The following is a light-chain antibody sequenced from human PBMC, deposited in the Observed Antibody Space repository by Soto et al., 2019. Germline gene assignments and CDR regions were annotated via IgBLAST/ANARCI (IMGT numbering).Light chain of an antibody. CDR1: QTVYNNY. CDR2: GAS. J-gene: IGKJ4*01. V-gene: IGKV3-20*01. CDR3: QQYGSSALT. Sequence: EIVLTQSPGTVSLSPGERATLSCRASQTVYNNYIAWYQQSPGQAPRLLIYGASSRPTGIPDRFSGSGSGTDFTLTISRLEPEDFAVYYCQQYGSSALTFGGGTKVDIK.